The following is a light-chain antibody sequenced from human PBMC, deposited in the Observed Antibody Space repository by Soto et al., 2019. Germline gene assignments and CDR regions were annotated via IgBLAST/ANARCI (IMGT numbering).Light chain of an antibody. CDR1: RSNIGSNN. CDR3: AAWDDSLDGYV. Sequence: QSVLTQPPSASGIPGQRVTISCSGSRSNIGSNNVNWYQQLPGTAPRLLTVNNHLRPSGVPDRFSGSKSGTSASLAISGLQSEDEGDYYCAAWDDSLDGYVFGTGTKVTVL. V-gene: IGLV1-44*01. J-gene: IGLJ1*01. CDR2: NNH.